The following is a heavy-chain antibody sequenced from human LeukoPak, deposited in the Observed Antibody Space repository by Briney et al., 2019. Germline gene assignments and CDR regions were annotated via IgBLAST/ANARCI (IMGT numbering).Heavy chain of an antibody. J-gene: IGHJ6*03. CDR1: GFTFDDYG. CDR2: INWNGGST. V-gene: IGHV3-20*04. CDR3: ARGGGAYYYYYYMDV. Sequence: PGGSLRLSCAASGFTFDDYGMSWVRQAPGKGLEWVSGINWNGGSTGYADSVKGRFTISRDNAKNSLYLQMNSLRGEDPALYYCARGGGAYYYYYYMDVWGKGTTVSVSS. D-gene: IGHD3-16*01.